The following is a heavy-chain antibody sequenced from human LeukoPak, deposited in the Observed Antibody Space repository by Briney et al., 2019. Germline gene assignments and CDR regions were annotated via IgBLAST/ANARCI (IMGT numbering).Heavy chain of an antibody. CDR3: TGGGDAFDY. J-gene: IGHJ4*02. D-gene: IGHD3-10*01. CDR1: GDSVSSSSAA. CDR2: TYYRSEWYN. V-gene: IGHV6-1*01. Sequence: SQTLSLTCAISGDSVSSSSAAWSWVRQSQSRGLEWLGRTYYRSEWYNDYAISVKSRITINPDTSKNQFSLRLNSVTPEDTAVYFCTGGGDAFDYWGQGTLVTVSS.